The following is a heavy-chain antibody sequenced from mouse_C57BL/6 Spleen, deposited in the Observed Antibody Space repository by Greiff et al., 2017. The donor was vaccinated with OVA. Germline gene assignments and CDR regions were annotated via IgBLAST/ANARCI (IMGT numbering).Heavy chain of an antibody. CDR3: ATGYGNYEAMDY. D-gene: IGHD2-1*01. CDR2: INPNNGGT. Sequence: EVQLQQSGPELVKPGASVKISCKASGYTFTDYYMNWVKQSHGKSLEWIGDINPNNGGTSYNQKFKGKATLTVDKSSSTAYMELRSLTSEDSAVYYCATGYGNYEAMDYWGQGTSVTVSS. CDR1: GYTFTDYY. J-gene: IGHJ4*01. V-gene: IGHV1-26*01.